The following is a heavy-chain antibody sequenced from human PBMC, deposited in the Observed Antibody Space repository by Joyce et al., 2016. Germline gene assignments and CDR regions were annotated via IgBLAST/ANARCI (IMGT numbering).Heavy chain of an antibody. D-gene: IGHD2-21*01. CDR3: ARSSDWYAFDV. CDR1: GFTFSKYW. Sequence: EVQLVESGGGLVQPGGSLRLSFAASGFTFSKYWMSWVRQDPGKGLEWVTNIKEDGSEKDSVHSVKGRFTISRDNANNFLYLQMNSLRAEDTAMFYCARSSDWYAFDVWGQGTMVTVSS. V-gene: IGHV3-7*01. CDR2: IKEDGSEK. J-gene: IGHJ3*01.